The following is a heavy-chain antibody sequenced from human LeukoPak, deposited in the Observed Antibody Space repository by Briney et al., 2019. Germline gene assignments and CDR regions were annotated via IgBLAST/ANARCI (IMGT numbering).Heavy chain of an antibody. J-gene: IGHJ4*02. V-gene: IGHV5-51*01. CDR2: IYPGDSDT. CDR3: ARYDCSGGSCYSRGVDY. Sequence: GESLKISCTGSGYSFTSYWIGWVRQMPGKGLEWMGIIYPGDSDTRYSPSFQGQVTISADKSISTAYLQWSSLKASDTAMYYCARYDCSGGSCYSRGVDYWGQGTLVTVSS. CDR1: GYSFTSYW. D-gene: IGHD2-15*01.